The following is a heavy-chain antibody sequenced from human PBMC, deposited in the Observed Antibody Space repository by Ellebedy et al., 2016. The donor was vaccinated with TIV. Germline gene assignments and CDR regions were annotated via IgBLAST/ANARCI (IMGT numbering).Heavy chain of an antibody. CDR3: ASYHFSGSYDIPRDPHAFDI. D-gene: IGHD1-26*01. CDR2: ITPFNGNT. V-gene: IGHV1-45*02. Sequence: AASVKVSCTASGYTFIYRYLHWVRQAPGQALEWMGWITPFNGNTNYAQKFQDRVTITRDRSMSTAYMELSSLKSDDTAMYYCASYHFSGSYDIPRDPHAFDIWGQGTMVTVSS. CDR1: GYTFIYRY. J-gene: IGHJ3*02.